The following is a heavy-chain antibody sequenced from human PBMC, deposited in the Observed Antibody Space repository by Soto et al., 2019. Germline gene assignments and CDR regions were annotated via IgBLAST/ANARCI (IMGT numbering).Heavy chain of an antibody. CDR2: IYYSGST. J-gene: IGHJ4*02. D-gene: IGHD3-9*01. CDR3: ARDRVISGANFED. Sequence: ATLSLTCTVSGGSISSYYWSWIRQPPGKGLEWIGYIYYSGSTNYNPSLKSRVTISVDTSKNQFSLKLNSVTAADTAVYYCARDRVISGANFEDWGPGTLVTVSS. CDR1: GGSISSYY. V-gene: IGHV4-59*01.